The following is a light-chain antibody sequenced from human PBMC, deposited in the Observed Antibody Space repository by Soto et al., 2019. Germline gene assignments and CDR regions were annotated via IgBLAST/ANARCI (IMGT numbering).Light chain of an antibody. Sequence: QSVLTQPPSVSGAPGQRVTISCSGSSSNIGAGYDVHWYQQLPGTAPKLLIYGNNYRPSGVPDRFSGSKSATSASLTVTGLQDEDEADYYCQSYDNRLSVVFGGGTKLTVL. CDR3: QSYDNRLSVV. CDR2: GNN. J-gene: IGLJ2*01. V-gene: IGLV1-40*01. CDR1: SSNIGAGYD.